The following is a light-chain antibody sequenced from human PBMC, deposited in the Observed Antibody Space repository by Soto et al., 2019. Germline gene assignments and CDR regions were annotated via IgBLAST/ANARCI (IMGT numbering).Light chain of an antibody. Sequence: DIQITQSPSTLSVSVRDRFTITCRASQTISSWLAWYQQKPGKAPKLLIYKASTLKSGVPSRFRGSGSGTEFTLTISSLQPDDFATYYCQQSYSTPPTFGQGTKVDIK. CDR3: QQSYSTPPT. CDR2: KAS. J-gene: IGKJ1*01. CDR1: QTISSW. V-gene: IGKV1-5*03.